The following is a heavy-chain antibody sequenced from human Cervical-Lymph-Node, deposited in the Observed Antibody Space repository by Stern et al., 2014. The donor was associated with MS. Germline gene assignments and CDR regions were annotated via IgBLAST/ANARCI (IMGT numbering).Heavy chain of an antibody. V-gene: IGHV1-69*01. Sequence: QDQLVQSGAEVKKPGSSVKVSCKASGGTLTDYVFNWVRQAPGQGLEWMGGIIPIFGTTNYAQKFQGRVTITADEYTSKAYMELSSLRSEDTAVYYCARGLQFTYYYYYGMDVWGQGTTVTVSS. D-gene: IGHD5-24*01. CDR3: ARGLQFTYYYYYGMDV. CDR2: IIPIFGTT. CDR1: GGTLTDYV. J-gene: IGHJ6*02.